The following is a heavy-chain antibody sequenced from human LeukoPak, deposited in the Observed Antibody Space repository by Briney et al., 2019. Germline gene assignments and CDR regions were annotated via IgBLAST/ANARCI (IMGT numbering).Heavy chain of an antibody. CDR3: ARSIAVAVNDAFDI. D-gene: IGHD6-19*01. J-gene: IGHJ3*02. CDR1: GYTFTSYA. V-gene: IGHV1-3*01. Sequence: ASVKVSCKASGYTFTSYAMHWVRQAPGQRLEWMGWINAGNGNTKYSQKFQGRVTITRDTSAGTAYMELSSLRSEDTAVYYCARSIAVAVNDAFDIWGQGTMVTVSS. CDR2: INAGNGNT.